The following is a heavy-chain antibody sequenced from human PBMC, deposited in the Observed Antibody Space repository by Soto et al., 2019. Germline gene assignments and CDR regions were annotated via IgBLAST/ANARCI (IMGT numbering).Heavy chain of an antibody. CDR3: ARDPSIVLVPAATYYYYYYGMDV. V-gene: IGHV3-7*01. CDR1: GFTFDSDW. Sequence: AASGFTFDSDWMSWVRQAPGKGLEWVANIKQDGSEKYYVDSVKGRFTISRDNAKNSLYLQMNSLRAEDTAVYYCARDPSIVLVPAATYYYYYYGMDVWGQGTTVTVSS. J-gene: IGHJ6*02. CDR2: IKQDGSEK. D-gene: IGHD2-2*01.